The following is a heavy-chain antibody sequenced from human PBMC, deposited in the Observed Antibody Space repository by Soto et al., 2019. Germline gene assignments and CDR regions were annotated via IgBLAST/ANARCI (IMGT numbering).Heavy chain of an antibody. J-gene: IGHJ5*02. V-gene: IGHV4-59*01. CDR1: GGSMTSYY. CDR3: ERERWPVT. Sequence: SETLSLTCSVSGGSMTSYYWSWIRQPPGKGLEWIGYMSSSGSTNYNPSLKSRVTISIDTSKNQFSLNLTSVTAADTAVYYCERERWPVTWGQGTLVTVSS. CDR2: MSSSGST. D-gene: IGHD6-19*01.